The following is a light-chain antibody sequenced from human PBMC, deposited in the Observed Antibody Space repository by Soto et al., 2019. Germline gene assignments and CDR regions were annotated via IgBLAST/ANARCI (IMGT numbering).Light chain of an antibody. CDR2: GVS. J-gene: IGKJ2*01. CDR1: QSVNSNY. V-gene: IGKV3-20*01. Sequence: ETVLTQSPGTLSLSPGDRATLSCRASQSVNSNYLAWYQQIPGQAPRLLIYGVSNRATGIPDRFSGSGSGTDFTLTISRLEPEDFAMYYCRQYGNSRYTFGQGTKLEIK. CDR3: RQYGNSRYT.